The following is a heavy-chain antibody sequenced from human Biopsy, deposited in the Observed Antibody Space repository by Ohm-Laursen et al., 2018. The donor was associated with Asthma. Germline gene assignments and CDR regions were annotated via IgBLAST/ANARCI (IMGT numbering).Heavy chain of an antibody. J-gene: IGHJ4*02. D-gene: IGHD3-3*01. CDR3: ASQSSGPDFWSGYYYFDY. CDR1: GFTFSSYG. Sequence: SLRLSCAASGFTFSSYGMHWVRQAPGKGLEWVAVISYDGSNKYYADSMKGRFTISRDNSKNTLYLQMNSLRAEDTAVYYCASQSSGPDFWSGYYYFDYWGQGTLVTVSS. V-gene: IGHV3-30*03. CDR2: ISYDGSNK.